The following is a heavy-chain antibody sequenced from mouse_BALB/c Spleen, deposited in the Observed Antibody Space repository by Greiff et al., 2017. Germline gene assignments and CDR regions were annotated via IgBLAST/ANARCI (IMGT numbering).Heavy chain of an antibody. J-gene: IGHJ2*01. V-gene: IGHV2-9-2*01. CDR3: VRDNDGYFDY. CDR2: IWTGGGT. Sequence: QVQLKESGPGLVAPSQSLSITCTVSGFSLTSYDISWIRQPPGKGLEWLGVIWTGGGTNYNSAFMSRLSISKDNSKSQVFLKMNSLQTDDTAIYYCVRDNDGYFDYWGQGTTLTVSS. D-gene: IGHD2-3*01. CDR1: GFSLTSYD.